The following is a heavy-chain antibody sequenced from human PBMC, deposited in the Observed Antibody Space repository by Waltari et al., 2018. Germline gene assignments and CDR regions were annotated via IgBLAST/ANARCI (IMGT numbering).Heavy chain of an antibody. CDR1: GFTFSTYA. D-gene: IGHD1-1*01. CDR3: ARDRQSGGFRYDY. Sequence: QVQLVESGGGVVQPGRSLRLSCAASGFTFSTYALHWVRQAPGKGLEWVAVILHDGSNKYYADSVKCRFTISRDNSKNTLYLQMNSLRAEDTATYFCARDRQSGGFRYDYWGQGTLVTVSS. J-gene: IGHJ4*02. V-gene: IGHV3-30*01. CDR2: ILHDGSNK.